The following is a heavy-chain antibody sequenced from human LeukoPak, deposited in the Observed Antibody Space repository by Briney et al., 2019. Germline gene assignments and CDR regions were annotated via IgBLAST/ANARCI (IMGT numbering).Heavy chain of an antibody. CDR2: IYYSGST. D-gene: IGHD6-6*01. CDR1: GGSISSSSYY. J-gene: IGHJ4*02. Sequence: SETLSLTCTVSGGSISSSSYYWGWIRQPPGKGLEWIGSIYYSGSTYYNPSLKSRVTISVDTSKNQFSLQLNSVTPEDTAVYYCAREWGSSSPPFDYWGQGTLVTVSS. V-gene: IGHV4-39*07. CDR3: AREWGSSSPPFDY.